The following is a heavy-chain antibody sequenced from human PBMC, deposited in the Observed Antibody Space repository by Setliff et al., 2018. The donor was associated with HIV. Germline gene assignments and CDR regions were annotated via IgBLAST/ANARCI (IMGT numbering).Heavy chain of an antibody. CDR1: GFTFSSYA. CDR2: ISGSGGST. CDR3: AMRVTTVEY. Sequence: GGSLRLSCAASGFTFSSYAMNWVRQAPGKGLEWVSTISGSGGSTYYADSVKGRFTISRDNSKNTLYLQMSSRRAEDTALYYCAMRVTTVEYWDQGTLVTVSS. D-gene: IGHD4-17*01. V-gene: IGHV3-23*01. J-gene: IGHJ4*02.